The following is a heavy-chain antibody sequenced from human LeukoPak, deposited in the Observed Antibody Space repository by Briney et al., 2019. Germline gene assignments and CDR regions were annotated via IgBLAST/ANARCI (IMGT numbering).Heavy chain of an antibody. CDR1: GFIFSSYS. Sequence: GGSLRLSCEASGFIFSSYSMNWVRQAPGKGLEWVSSISSSSSYIYYADSEKGRFTISRDNAKNSLYLQMNSLRAEDTAVYYCVTKVTTMGDNWGQGTLVTVSS. J-gene: IGHJ4*02. CDR2: ISSSSSYI. CDR3: VTKVTTMGDN. D-gene: IGHD4-23*01. V-gene: IGHV3-21*01.